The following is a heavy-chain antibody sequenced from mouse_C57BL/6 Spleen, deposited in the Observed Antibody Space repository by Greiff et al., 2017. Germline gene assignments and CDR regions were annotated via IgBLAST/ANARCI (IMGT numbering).Heavy chain of an antibody. CDR2: IYPRSGNT. Sequence: VQLQQSGAELARPGASVKLSCKASGYTFTSYGISWVKQRTGQGLEWIGEIYPRSGNTYYTEKFKGKATLTADKSSSTAYMELRSLTSEDSAVYFCAREEIYYDYEGYFDVWGTGTTVTVSS. V-gene: IGHV1-81*01. CDR1: GYTFTSYG. J-gene: IGHJ1*03. D-gene: IGHD2-4*01. CDR3: AREEIYYDYEGYFDV.